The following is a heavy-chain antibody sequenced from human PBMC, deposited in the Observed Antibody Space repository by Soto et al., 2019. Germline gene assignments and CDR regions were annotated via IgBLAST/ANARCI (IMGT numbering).Heavy chain of an antibody. D-gene: IGHD2-2*01. CDR3: AREGYCSSLELCYYGMDV. Sequence: SVKVSCKASGGTFSSYAISWVRQAPGQGLEWMGGIIPIFGTANYAQKFQGRVTITADESTSTAYMELSSLRSEDTAVYYCAREGYCSSLELCYYGMDVWGQGTPVTVSS. J-gene: IGHJ6*02. V-gene: IGHV1-69*13. CDR1: GGTFSSYA. CDR2: IIPIFGTA.